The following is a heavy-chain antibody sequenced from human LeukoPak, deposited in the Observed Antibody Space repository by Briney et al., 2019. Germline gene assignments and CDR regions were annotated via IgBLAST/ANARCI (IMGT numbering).Heavy chain of an antibody. Sequence: SETLSLTCTVSSDSISGYSWNWIRQPAGKGLEWIGRMDTGGNTNFIPSLKSRLTMSADTSKNQLSLKLTSVTAADTAVYYCAKERRHFYHESTGFYPTGFYVDNWGRGILVTVSS. CDR2: MDTGGNT. J-gene: IGHJ4*02. D-gene: IGHD3-9*01. CDR3: AKERRHFYHESTGFYPTGFYVDN. V-gene: IGHV4-4*07. CDR1: SDSISGYS.